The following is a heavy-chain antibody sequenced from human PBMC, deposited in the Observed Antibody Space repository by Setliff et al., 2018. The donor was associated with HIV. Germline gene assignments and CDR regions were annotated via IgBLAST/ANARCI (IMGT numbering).Heavy chain of an antibody. J-gene: IGHJ4*02. CDR1: GYSFTSYW. Sequence: PGESLKISCKGSGYSFTSYWIAWVRQMPGKGLEWMGIIYPGDSHTRYSPSFQGQVTLSADKSISTAYLQWSSLKASDTAIYYCTRHILAYCAGDCYPLDYWGQGTLVTV. V-gene: IGHV5-51*01. CDR3: TRHILAYCAGDCYPLDY. D-gene: IGHD2-21*02. CDR2: IYPGDSHT.